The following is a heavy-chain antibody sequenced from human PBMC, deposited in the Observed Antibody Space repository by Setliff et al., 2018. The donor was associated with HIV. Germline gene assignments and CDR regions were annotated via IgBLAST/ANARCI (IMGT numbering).Heavy chain of an antibody. Sequence: SETLSLTCTVSVGSFINTDYYWGWIRQTPGKGLEWIGDIYYSGSTIYNPSLKSRVTISVDMPKKQFSLKMNSVTAADTAVYYCARVGDIGYFDYWGQGTLVTVSS. CDR2: IYYSGST. CDR1: VGSFINTDYY. CDR3: ARVGDIGYFDY. V-gene: IGHV4-61*08. J-gene: IGHJ4*02. D-gene: IGHD3-16*02.